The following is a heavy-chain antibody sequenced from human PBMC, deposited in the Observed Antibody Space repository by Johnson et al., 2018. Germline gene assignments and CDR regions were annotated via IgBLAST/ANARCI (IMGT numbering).Heavy chain of an antibody. CDR2: ISYDGSNK. V-gene: IGHV3-30*18. Sequence: QPGRALRLPCAASGFTFSSYGIHWVRQAPGQGLEWVAVISYDGSNKYYADSVKGRFTIPRDNSKNTLYLQMNSPRAEDTAVYYSAKETSPRAYYYDSSGYYYDAFDIWGQGTMVTVSS. CDR1: GFTFSSYG. CDR3: AKETSPRAYYYDSSGYYYDAFDI. J-gene: IGHJ3*02. D-gene: IGHD3-22*01.